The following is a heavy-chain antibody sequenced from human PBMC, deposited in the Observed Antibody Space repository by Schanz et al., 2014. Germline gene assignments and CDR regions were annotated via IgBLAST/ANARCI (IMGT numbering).Heavy chain of an antibody. Sequence: EVQLLESGGALEQPGGSLRLSCAASGITFSDYAMSWVRQAPGKGLEWVSTIASGGSHTFYADSVTGRFTISRDNSKNTRYLQMNSLRAEDTAVYYCAKDCPSDYGDHCFDFWGQGTLVTVSS. CDR2: IASGGSHT. CDR3: AKDCPSDYGDHCFDF. V-gene: IGHV3-23*01. CDR1: GITFSDYA. J-gene: IGHJ4*02. D-gene: IGHD4-17*01.